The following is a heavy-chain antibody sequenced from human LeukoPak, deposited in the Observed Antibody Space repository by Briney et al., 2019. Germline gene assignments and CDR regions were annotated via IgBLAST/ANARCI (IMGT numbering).Heavy chain of an antibody. V-gene: IGHV1-69*13. J-gene: IGHJ6*03. D-gene: IGHD2/OR15-2a*01. Sequence: ASVKVSCKASGGTFSSYGISWVRQAPGQGLEWMGGIIPIFGTTNYAQKFQGRVTITADESTGTTYMELSSLRSEDTAVYYCARDVIGYYYYYMDVWGKGTTVTVSS. CDR2: IIPIFGTT. CDR3: ARDVIGYYYYYMDV. CDR1: GGTFSSYG.